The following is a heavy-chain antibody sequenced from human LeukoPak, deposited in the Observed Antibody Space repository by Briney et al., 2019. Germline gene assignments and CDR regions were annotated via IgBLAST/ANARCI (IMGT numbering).Heavy chain of an antibody. CDR2: IIPIFGTA. V-gene: IGHV1-69*05. D-gene: IGHD5-18*01. CDR1: GGTFSSYA. CDR3: AQQVDTAMVTTDY. J-gene: IGHJ4*02. Sequence: VPSVKVSCKASGGTFSSYAISWVRQAPGQGLEWMGGIIPIFGTANYAQKFQGRVTITTDESTSTAYMELSSLRSEDTAVYYCAQQVDTAMVTTDYWGQGTLVTVSS.